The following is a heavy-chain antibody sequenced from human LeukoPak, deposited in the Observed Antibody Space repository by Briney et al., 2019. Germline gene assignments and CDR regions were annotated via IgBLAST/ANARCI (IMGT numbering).Heavy chain of an antibody. CDR3: ARGLLQYYYMDV. D-gene: IGHD1-26*01. J-gene: IGHJ6*03. V-gene: IGHV4-34*01. CDR1: GGSFSGYY. Sequence: SETLSLTCAVYGGSFSGYYWSWIRQPPGKGLEWVGEINHSGSTNYNPSLKSRVTISVDTSKNQFSLKLSSVTAADTAVYYCARGLLQYYYMDVWGKGTTVTVSS. CDR2: INHSGST.